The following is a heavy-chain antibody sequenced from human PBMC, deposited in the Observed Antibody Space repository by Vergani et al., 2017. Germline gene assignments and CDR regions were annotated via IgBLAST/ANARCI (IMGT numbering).Heavy chain of an antibody. V-gene: IGHV4-31*03. Sequence: QVQLQESGPGLVKPSQTLSLTCTVSGGSISSGGYYLSWIRQHPGKGLEWIGYIYYSGSTYYNPSLKSRVTISVDTSKNQFSLKLSSVTAADTAVYYCARETGISMVRGVIDYWGQGTLVTVSS. J-gene: IGHJ4*02. CDR1: GGSISSGGYY. CDR2: IYYSGST. D-gene: IGHD3-10*01. CDR3: ARETGISMVRGVIDY.